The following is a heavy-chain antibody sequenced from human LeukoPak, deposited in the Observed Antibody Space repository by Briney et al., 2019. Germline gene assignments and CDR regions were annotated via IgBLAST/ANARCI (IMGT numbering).Heavy chain of an antibody. CDR1: GYTLTEFS. D-gene: IGHD1-26*01. V-gene: IGHV1-24*01. J-gene: IGHJ4*02. CDR2: FDPEDGET. Sequence: ASVKVSCKVSGYTLTEFSMHWVRQAPGKGLEWMGGFDPEDGETVYAQKFQGRVTMTEDTSTDTAYTELSSLRSEDTAVYYCATDLRPPYSGSYPLDYWGQGTLVTVSS. CDR3: ATDLRPPYSGSYPLDY.